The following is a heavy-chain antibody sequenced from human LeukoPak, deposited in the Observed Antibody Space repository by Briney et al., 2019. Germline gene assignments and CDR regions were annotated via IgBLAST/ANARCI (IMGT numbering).Heavy chain of an antibody. J-gene: IGHJ4*02. CDR2: IKQDERAK. CDR3: ARDTDGSLDY. V-gene: IGHV3-7*01. Sequence: GGCLRLSCAASGFTFSNSWMAWGRQAPGQGLGWVANIKQDERAKHYSDSVKGRFTISRDNAKNSLFLQMNGLRAEDSALYYCARDTDGSLDYWGQGTLVTVSS. D-gene: IGHD5-24*01. CDR1: GFTFSNSW.